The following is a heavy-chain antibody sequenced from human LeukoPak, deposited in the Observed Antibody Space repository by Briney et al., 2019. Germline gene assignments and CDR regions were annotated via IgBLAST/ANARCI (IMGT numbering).Heavy chain of an antibody. Sequence: ASVKVSCKASGYTFTCYYMHWVRQAPGQGVEWRGWINPNSGGTNYAQKFQGRVTMTRDTSISTAYMQLSRLRSDDTAVYYCARDFSSTGCDYWGQGTLVTVSS. V-gene: IGHV1-2*02. CDR2: INPNSGGT. J-gene: IGHJ4*02. CDR3: ARDFSSTGCDY. D-gene: IGHD2-2*01. CDR1: GYTFTCYY.